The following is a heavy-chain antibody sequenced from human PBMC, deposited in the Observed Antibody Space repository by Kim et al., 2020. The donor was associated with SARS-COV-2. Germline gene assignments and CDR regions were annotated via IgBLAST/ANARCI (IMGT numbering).Heavy chain of an antibody. V-gene: IGHV3-23*01. CDR1: GFTFSSYA. CDR3: AKVVGMGDYNYYYYYGMDV. Sequence: GGSLRLSCAASGFTFSSYAMSWVRQAPGKGLEWVSDISGGGVNKYYADSVRGRFTISRDNSKNTLFLQMNSLRDEDTALYYCAKVVGMGDYNYYYYYGMDVWGQGTTVTVSS. CDR2: ISGGGVNK. J-gene: IGHJ6*02. D-gene: IGHD4-17*01.